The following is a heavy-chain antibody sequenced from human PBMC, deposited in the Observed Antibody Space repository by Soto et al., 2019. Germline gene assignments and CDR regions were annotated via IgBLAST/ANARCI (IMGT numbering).Heavy chain of an antibody. CDR1: GSSISSGGYY. CDR3: ARGGSEIVATRSIYFDY. V-gene: IGHV4-31*03. D-gene: IGHD5-12*01. CDR2: IYYSGST. J-gene: IGHJ4*02. Sequence: TSETLSLTCTVSGSSISSGGYYWSWIRQHPGKSLKRIGYIYYSGSTYYNTSLKSRDNISVETSKNQFSLKLSSVTAADTAVYYCARGGSEIVATRSIYFDYWGQGTLVTVSS.